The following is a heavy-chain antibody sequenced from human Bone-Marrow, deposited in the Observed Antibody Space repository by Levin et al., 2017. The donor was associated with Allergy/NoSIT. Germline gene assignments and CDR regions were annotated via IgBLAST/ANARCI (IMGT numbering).Heavy chain of an antibody. CDR2: INHSGST. V-gene: IGHV4-34*01. D-gene: IGHD6-13*01. J-gene: IGHJ6*02. CDR1: GGSFMSSY. CDR3: AGALASAGTDSLYVYDYGVDV. Sequence: SETLSLTCDVYGGSFMSSYWSWIRQPPGKGLEWIGEINHSGSTKYNLSLKSRVTISVDTSERQISLRLSFVTAADTAVYYCAGALASAGTDSLYVYDYGVDVWGQGTTVTVSS.